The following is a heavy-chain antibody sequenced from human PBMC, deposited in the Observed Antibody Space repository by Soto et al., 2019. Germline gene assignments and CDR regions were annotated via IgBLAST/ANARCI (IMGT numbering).Heavy chain of an antibody. CDR2: IYYSGST. V-gene: IGHV4-30-4*01. CDR1: GGSISSGDYY. Sequence: PSETLSLTCTVSGGSISSGDYYWSWIRQPPGKGLEWIGYIYYSGSTYYNPSLKSRVTISVDTSKNQFSLKLSSVTAADTAVYYCARANDYYDSSGYLNFDYWGQGTLVTAPQ. CDR3: ARANDYYDSSGYLNFDY. D-gene: IGHD3-22*01. J-gene: IGHJ4*02.